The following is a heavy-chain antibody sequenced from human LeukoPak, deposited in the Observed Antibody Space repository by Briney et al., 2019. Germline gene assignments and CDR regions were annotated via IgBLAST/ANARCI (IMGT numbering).Heavy chain of an antibody. CDR1: GGSLSGHY. CDR2: IYYTGTT. J-gene: IGHJ4*02. D-gene: IGHD2-2*01. CDR3: ARFSWGCSTASCYLTN. Sequence: SETLSLTCTVGGGSLSGHYWGWIRQPPGEGLELVGHIYYTGTTFYNPSLNSRVTITLDTSRNQFSLRLTSVIAADTAVYYCARFSWGCSTASCYLTNWGQGALVTVSS. V-gene: IGHV4-59*11.